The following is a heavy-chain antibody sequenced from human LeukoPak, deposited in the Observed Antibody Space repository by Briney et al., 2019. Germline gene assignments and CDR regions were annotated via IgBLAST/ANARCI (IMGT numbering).Heavy chain of an antibody. D-gene: IGHD2-15*01. CDR3: ARLWGYCSGGSCYSTPY. Sequence: PGGSLRLSCAASGFSFSSYSMNWVRQAPGKGLEWVSYISSSGGTIYYADSVKGRFTISRDNAENSLYLQMNSLRDEDTAVYYCARLWGYCSGGSCYSTPYWGQGTLVTVSS. CDR2: ISSSGGTI. CDR1: GFSFSSYS. V-gene: IGHV3-48*02. J-gene: IGHJ4*02.